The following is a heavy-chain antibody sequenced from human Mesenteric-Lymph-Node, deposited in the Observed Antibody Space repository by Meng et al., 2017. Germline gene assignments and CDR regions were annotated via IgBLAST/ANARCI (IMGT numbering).Heavy chain of an antibody. D-gene: IGHD5-18*01. CDR2: ISWNSGSI. V-gene: IGHV3-9*01. J-gene: IGHJ6*02. Sequence: GGSLRLSCAASGFTFDDHAMHWVRQAPGKGLEWVSGISWNSGSIGYADSVKGRFTISRDNAKNSLYLQMNSLRAEDTALYYCAKDEGYSYGLYGMDVWGQGTRVTVSS. CDR3: AKDEGYSYGLYGMDV. CDR1: GFTFDDHA.